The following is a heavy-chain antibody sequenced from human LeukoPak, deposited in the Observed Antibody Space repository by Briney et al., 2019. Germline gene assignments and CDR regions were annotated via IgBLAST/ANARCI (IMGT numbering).Heavy chain of an antibody. Sequence: SETLSLTCTVSGGSISSHYWSWIRQPPGKGLEWIGNIYYSGSTNYNPSLKSRVTISLDTSKSQFSLRLSSVTAADTAVYYCARLYYCDSSGYWFYYFDHWGQGTLVTVSS. CDR3: ARLYYCDSSGYWFYYFDH. CDR1: GGSISSHY. CDR2: IYYSGST. D-gene: IGHD3-22*01. V-gene: IGHV4-59*11. J-gene: IGHJ4*02.